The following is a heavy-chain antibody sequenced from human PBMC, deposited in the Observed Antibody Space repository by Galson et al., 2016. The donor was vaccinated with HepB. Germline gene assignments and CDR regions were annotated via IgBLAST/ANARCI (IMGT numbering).Heavy chain of an antibody. Sequence: SVKVSCKASGGTFSTYVISWVRQTPGQGLEWMGGITPIFGTGDYAQKFQGRVTITADESTSTAYMELSSLRSEDTAVDYCARDLPHYDFWSGFPDWGQGTLVTVSS. CDR1: GGTFSTYV. CDR2: ITPIFGTG. J-gene: IGHJ4*02. D-gene: IGHD3-3*01. V-gene: IGHV1-69*13. CDR3: ARDLPHYDFWSGFPD.